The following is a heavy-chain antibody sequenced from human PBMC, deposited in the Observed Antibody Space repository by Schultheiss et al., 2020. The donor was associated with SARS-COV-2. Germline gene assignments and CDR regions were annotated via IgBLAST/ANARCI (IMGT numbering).Heavy chain of an antibody. Sequence: SGPTLVKPTQTLTLTCTFSGFSLSTSGVGVGWIRQPPGKALEWLALIYWDDDKYYSTSLKTRLTISKDTSKNQVVLTMTNMDPVDTATYYCARIVSDSSGYYYPFDPWGQGTLVTVSS. CDR3: ARIVSDSSGYYYPFDP. V-gene: IGHV2-70*01. D-gene: IGHD3-22*01. J-gene: IGHJ5*02. CDR1: GFSLSTSGVG. CDR2: IYWDDDK.